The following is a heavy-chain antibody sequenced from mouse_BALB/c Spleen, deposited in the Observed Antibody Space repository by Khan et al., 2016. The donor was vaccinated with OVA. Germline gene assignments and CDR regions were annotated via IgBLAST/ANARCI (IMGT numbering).Heavy chain of an antibody. CDR1: GFSLTSYG. Sequence: QVQLKQSGPGLVAPSQSLSITCTVSGFSLTSYGVYWVRQPPGKGLEWLGIIWAGGSTNYNSALMYRLSINKENSKSKVYLKRKSRQKVDKAMDYCARDDGGGNDAMDYWGQGTSVTVSS. CDR2: IWAGGST. V-gene: IGHV2-9*02. J-gene: IGHJ4*01. D-gene: IGHD2-1*01. CDR3: ARDDGGGNDAMDY.